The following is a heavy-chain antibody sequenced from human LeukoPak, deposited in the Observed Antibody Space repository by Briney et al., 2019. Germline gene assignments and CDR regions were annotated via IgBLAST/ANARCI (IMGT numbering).Heavy chain of an antibody. V-gene: IGHV3-30-3*01. Sequence: SGGSLRLSCAASGFSFSNYAMHWVRQAPGKGLEWVAVISYDETKKYYADSVKGRFTISRDNSKNTLYLQMNYLRAEDTAVYYCAIPPYYGSGSYIRHFDYWGQGTLVTVSS. CDR1: GFSFSNYA. CDR2: ISYDETKK. CDR3: AIPPYYGSGSYIRHFDY. D-gene: IGHD3-10*01. J-gene: IGHJ4*02.